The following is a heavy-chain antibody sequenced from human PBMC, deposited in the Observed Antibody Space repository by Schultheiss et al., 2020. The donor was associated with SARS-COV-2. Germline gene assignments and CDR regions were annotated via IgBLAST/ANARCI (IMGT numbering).Heavy chain of an antibody. CDR2: IWYDGSNK. V-gene: IGHV3-33*08. Sequence: GGSLRLSCAASGLTFYSSALSWVRQAPGKGLEWVAVIWYDGSNKYYADSVKGRFTISRDNSKNTLYLQMNSLRAEDTAVYYCARALPYYYYMDVWGKGTTVTVSS. CDR1: GLTFYSSA. CDR3: ARALPYYYYMDV. J-gene: IGHJ6*03.